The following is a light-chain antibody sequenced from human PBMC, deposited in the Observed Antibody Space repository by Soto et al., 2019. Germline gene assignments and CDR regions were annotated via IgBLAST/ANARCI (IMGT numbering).Light chain of an antibody. J-gene: IGKJ3*01. CDR3: QQYGSSPFT. Sequence: ESVLTQSPGTLSMSPGERATLSCRASQSVSSSYSAWYQQKPGQAPRLLIYGASSRATGIPDRFSGSGSGTDFTLTISRLEPEDCEVYYCQQYGSSPFTCGPGTKVDI. CDR2: GAS. V-gene: IGKV3-20*01. CDR1: QSVSSSY.